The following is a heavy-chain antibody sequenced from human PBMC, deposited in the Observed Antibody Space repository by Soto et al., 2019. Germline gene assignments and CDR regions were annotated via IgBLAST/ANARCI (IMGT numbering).Heavy chain of an antibody. Sequence: SETLSLTCTVSGGSISSYYWSWIRQPPGKGLEWIGYIYYSGSTNYNPSLKSRVTISVDTSKNQFSLKLSSVTAADTAVYYCARHRAATFLDFDYWGQGTLVTVSS. CDR1: GGSISSYY. CDR3: ARHRAATFLDFDY. J-gene: IGHJ4*02. V-gene: IGHV4-59*08. D-gene: IGHD3-3*02. CDR2: IYYSGST.